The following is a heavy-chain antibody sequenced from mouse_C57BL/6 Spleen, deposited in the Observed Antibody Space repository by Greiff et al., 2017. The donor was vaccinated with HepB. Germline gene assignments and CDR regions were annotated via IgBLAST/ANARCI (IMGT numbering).Heavy chain of an antibody. CDR3: TAGYGSSYHY. V-gene: IGHV6-3*01. D-gene: IGHD1-1*01. CDR1: GFTFSNYW. J-gene: IGHJ2*01. Sequence: EVKLVESGGGLVQPGGSMKLSCVASGFTFSNYWMNWVRQSPEKGLEWVAQIRLKSDNYATHYAESVKGRFTISRDDSKSSVYLQMNNLRAEDTGIYYCTAGYGSSYHYWGQGTTLTVSS. CDR2: IRLKSDNYAT.